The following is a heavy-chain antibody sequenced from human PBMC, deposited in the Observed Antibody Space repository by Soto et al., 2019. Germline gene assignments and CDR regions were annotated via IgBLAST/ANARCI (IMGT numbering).Heavy chain of an antibody. Sequence: ASVKVSCKASGYTFTSYGISWVRQAPGQGLEWMGWISAYNGNTNYAQKLQGRVTMTTDTSTGTAYMELRSLRSDDTAVYYCAREKRGDSLTGTGYYYYYYMDVWGKGTTVTVSS. CDR3: AREKRGDSLTGTGYYYYYYMDV. V-gene: IGHV1-18*01. J-gene: IGHJ6*03. D-gene: IGHD3-9*01. CDR2: ISAYNGNT. CDR1: GYTFTSYG.